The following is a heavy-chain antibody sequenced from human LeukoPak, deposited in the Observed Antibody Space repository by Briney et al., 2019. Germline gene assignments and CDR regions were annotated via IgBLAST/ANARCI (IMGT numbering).Heavy chain of an antibody. Sequence: SETLSLTCAVYGGSFSGYYWSWIRQPPGKGLEWIGEINHSGSTNYNPSLKRRVTISVDTSKNQFSLKLSSVTAADTAVYYCARKNYGYYYYMDVWGKGTTVTVSS. CDR3: ARKNYGYYYYMDV. CDR2: INHSGST. J-gene: IGHJ6*03. D-gene: IGHD4-17*01. CDR1: GGSFSGYY. V-gene: IGHV4-34*01.